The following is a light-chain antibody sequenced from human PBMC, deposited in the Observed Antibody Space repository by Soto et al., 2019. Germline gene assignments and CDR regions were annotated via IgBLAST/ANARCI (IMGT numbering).Light chain of an antibody. CDR1: QDIGQS. J-gene: IGKJ4*01. CDR2: AAS. V-gene: IGKV1-9*01. CDR3: QQLNSYSPRLI. Sequence: IQLTQSPSSLSASVGDRVTITFRASQDIGQSLAWYQQEPGKAPKVLIYAASTLHSGVPSRFRGSGSGTDFTLTITSLQPEDLATYYCQQLNSYSPRLIFGGGTKVDIK.